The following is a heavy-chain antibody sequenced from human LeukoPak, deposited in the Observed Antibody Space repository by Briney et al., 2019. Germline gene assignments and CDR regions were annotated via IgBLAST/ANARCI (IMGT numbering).Heavy chain of an antibody. V-gene: IGHV4-61*02. CDR1: NGSISSDTYF. CDR2: IHTSGST. Sequence: PSQTLSLTCTVSNGSISSDTYFWSWIRQPAGKGLEWIGRIHTSGSTNYNPSLKSRVTISVDTSKNQFPLKLSSVTAADTAVYYCARERPSNLGSRYYYYYYYMDVWGKGTTVTVSS. CDR3: ARERPSNLGSRYYYYYYYMDV. J-gene: IGHJ6*03. D-gene: IGHD7-27*01.